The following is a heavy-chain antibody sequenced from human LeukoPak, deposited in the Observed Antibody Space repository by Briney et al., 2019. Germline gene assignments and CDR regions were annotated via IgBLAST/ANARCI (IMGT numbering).Heavy chain of an antibody. J-gene: IGHJ4*02. D-gene: IGHD3-22*01. CDR1: VFTLDVYA. CDR2: ICWSSGSI. V-gene: IGHV3-9*01. Sequence: GRCLRLSCASPVFTLDVYAIHWVRDAPGKGLECVSGICWSSGSIRCADSLKGRVTISRDNAKNSLYLQMNSLGTEDTAFYYWAKVFPYYYDNGDHFDGWGQGTLVSV. CDR3: AKVFPYYYDNGDHFDG.